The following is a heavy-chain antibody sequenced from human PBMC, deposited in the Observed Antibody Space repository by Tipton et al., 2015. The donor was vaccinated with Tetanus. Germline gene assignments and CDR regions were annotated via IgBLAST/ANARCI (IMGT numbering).Heavy chain of an antibody. D-gene: IGHD3-10*01. V-gene: IGHV4-30-2*01. CDR1: GGSVRSGDYS. J-gene: IGHJ6*02. Sequence: TLSLTCTVSGGSVRSGDYSWNWIRQPPGKGLEWIGEINHSGNTNHNPSLKSRVTISEDRSKNQISLRLRSVTAADTAVYYCARVKGTYNHYGLDVWGQGTTVTVAS. CDR3: ARVKGTYNHYGLDV. CDR2: INHSGNT.